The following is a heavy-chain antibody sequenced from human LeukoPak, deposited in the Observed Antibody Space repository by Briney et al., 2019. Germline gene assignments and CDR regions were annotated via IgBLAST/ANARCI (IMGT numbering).Heavy chain of an antibody. J-gene: IGHJ4*02. CDR1: GFTFSSYS. CDR3: ARAWSGTQYYFDY. CDR2: ISSSSSYI. V-gene: IGHV3-21*03. D-gene: IGHD3-3*01. Sequence: GGSLRLSCAASGFTFSSYSMNWVRQAPGKGLEWVSSISSSSSYIYYADSVKGRFTISRDNAKNSLYLQMNSLRAEDTAVYYCARAWSGTQYYFDYWGQGTLVTVSS.